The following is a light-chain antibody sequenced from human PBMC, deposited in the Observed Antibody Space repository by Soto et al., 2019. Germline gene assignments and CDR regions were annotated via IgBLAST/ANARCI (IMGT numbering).Light chain of an antibody. V-gene: IGKV1-5*03. J-gene: IGKJ1*01. CDR1: QTISSW. CDR3: QHYNSYSEA. CDR2: KPS. Sequence: DIQMTQSPSTLSGSVGDRVTITCRASQTISSWLAWYQQKPGKAPKLLIYKPSTLKSGVPSRFSGSGSGTEFPLTISSLQSDDFGTYYCQHYNSYSEAFGQGTKVEL.